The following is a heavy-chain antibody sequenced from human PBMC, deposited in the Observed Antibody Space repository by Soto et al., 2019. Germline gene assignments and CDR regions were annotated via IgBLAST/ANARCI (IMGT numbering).Heavy chain of an antibody. CDR1: GGSISSYY. V-gene: IGHV4-59*01. CDR3: SAVAYGGDYDYYYYYMDV. J-gene: IGHJ6*03. D-gene: IGHD4-17*01. CDR2: IYYSGST. Sequence: QVQLQESGPGLVKPSETLSLTCTVSGGSISSYYWSWIRQPPGKGLEWIGYIYYSGSTNYNPSLMRRLVITVEATSNQLFPLLRSVAAADNAVEYYSAVAYGGDYDYYYYYMDVWGKGTTVTVSS.